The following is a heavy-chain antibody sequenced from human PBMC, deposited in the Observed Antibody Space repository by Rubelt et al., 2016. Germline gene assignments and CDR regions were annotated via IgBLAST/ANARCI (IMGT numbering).Heavy chain of an antibody. D-gene: IGHD4-11*01. V-gene: IGHV3-48*01. Sequence: QLGMRGGGLVQPGGSLRLSCAASGFTFSSYSMNWVRQAPGKGLEWISYINYKGSTISYADSVKGRFTISRDNSKNTLYLQMNSLRAEDTAVYFCARLMTGVTIFDHWGQGTLVTVSS. CDR1: GFTFSSYS. CDR2: INYKGSTI. J-gene: IGHJ4*02. CDR3: ARLMTGVTIFDH.